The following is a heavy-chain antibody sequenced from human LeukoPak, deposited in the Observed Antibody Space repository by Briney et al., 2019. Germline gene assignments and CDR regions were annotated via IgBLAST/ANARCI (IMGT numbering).Heavy chain of an antibody. V-gene: IGHV1-2*02. CDR2: INPNSGGT. D-gene: IGHD2-15*01. CDR1: GYTFTGSY. J-gene: IGHJ4*02. CDR3: ARGPLVVVAATPFDY. Sequence: ASVKVSCKASGYTFTGSYMHWVRQAPGQGLEWMGWINPNSGGTNYAQKFQGRVTMTRDTSISTAYMELSRLRSDDTAVYYCARGPLVVVAATPFDYWGQGTLVTVSS.